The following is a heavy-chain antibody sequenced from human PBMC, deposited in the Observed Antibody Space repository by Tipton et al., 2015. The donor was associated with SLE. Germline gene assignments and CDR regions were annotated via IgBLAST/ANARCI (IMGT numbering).Heavy chain of an antibody. CDR2: IYTSGGT. Sequence: LRLSCAVSGGSISSYYWSWIRQPAGKGLVWIGRIYTSGGTNYNPSLKSRVTISVDTSKNQFSLKLSSVTAADTAVYYCARLDGDPGDYWGQGTLVTVSS. V-gene: IGHV4-4*07. CDR1: GGSISSYY. CDR3: ARLDGDPGDY. J-gene: IGHJ4*02. D-gene: IGHD4-17*01.